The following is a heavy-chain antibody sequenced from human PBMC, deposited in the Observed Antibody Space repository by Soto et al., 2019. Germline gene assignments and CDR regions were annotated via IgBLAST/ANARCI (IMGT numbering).Heavy chain of an antibody. D-gene: IGHD2-21*01. CDR3: ARDRYYFPL. Sequence: GSLRLSCAASGFTFISYWMHWVRQVPGKGLVWVARTNSDESSIAYADSVKGRFTISRDNAKNMVYLEMNSLRAEDTAVYYCARDRYYFPLCGQGSLVSIYS. V-gene: IGHV3-74*01. CDR1: GFTFISYW. CDR2: TNSDESSI. J-gene: IGHJ4*02.